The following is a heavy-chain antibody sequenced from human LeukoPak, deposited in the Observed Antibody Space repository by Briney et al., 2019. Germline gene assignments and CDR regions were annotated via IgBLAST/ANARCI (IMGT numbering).Heavy chain of an antibody. V-gene: IGHV1-18*01. J-gene: IGHJ4*02. D-gene: IGHD3-22*01. CDR1: GYTFTSYG. CDR2: ISAYNGNT. Sequence: ASVKVSCKASGYTFTSYGISWVRQAPGQGLEWMGWISAYNGNTNYAQKLQGRVTMTTDTSTSTAYMELGSLRSDDTAVYYCARVRMDSMIVVVITDYWGQGTLVTVSS. CDR3: ARVRMDSMIVVVITDY.